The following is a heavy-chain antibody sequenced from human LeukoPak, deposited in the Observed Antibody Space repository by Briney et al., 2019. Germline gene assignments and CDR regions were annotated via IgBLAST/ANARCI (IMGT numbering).Heavy chain of an antibody. V-gene: IGHV3-30*02. CDR3: AKPGYCSGGSCSNWLDY. CDR2: IRYDGSNK. J-gene: IGHJ4*02. Sequence: GGSLRLSCAASGFTFSSYSMNWVRQAPGKGLEWVAFIRYDGSNKYYADSVKGRFTISRDNSKNTLYLQMNSLRAEDTAVYYCAKPGYCSGGSCSNWLDYWGQGTLVTVSS. CDR1: GFTFSSYS. D-gene: IGHD2-15*01.